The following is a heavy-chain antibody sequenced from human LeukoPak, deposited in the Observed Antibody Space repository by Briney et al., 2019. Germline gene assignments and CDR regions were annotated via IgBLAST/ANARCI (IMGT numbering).Heavy chain of an antibody. CDR2: INHSGST. CDR1: GGSFSSYF. V-gene: IGHV4-34*01. D-gene: IGHD2-15*01. Sequence: SETLSLTCAVYGGSFSSYFWSWIRQPPGKGLEWIGEINHSGSTNYNPSLKSRVIISVDTSKNQFSLKLSSVTAADTAVYYCARGPGDCSGGSCYILDYWGQGTLVTVSS. J-gene: IGHJ4*02. CDR3: ARGPGDCSGGSCYILDY.